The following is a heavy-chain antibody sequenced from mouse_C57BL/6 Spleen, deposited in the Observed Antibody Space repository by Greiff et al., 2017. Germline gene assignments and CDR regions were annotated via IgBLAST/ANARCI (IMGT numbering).Heavy chain of an antibody. CDR3: ARGGYYDYDDAMDY. D-gene: IGHD2-4*01. CDR1: GYAFTNYL. Sequence: QVQLQQSGAELVRPGTSVKVSCKASGYAFTNYLIEWVKQRPGQGLEWIGVINPGSGGTNYNEKFKGKATLTADKSSSTAYMQLSSLTSEDSAVYFCARGGYYDYDDAMDYWGQGTSVTVSA. V-gene: IGHV1-54*01. J-gene: IGHJ4*01. CDR2: INPGSGGT.